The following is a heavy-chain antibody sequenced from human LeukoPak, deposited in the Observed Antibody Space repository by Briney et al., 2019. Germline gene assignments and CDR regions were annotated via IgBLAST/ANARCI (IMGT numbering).Heavy chain of an antibody. V-gene: IGHV3-7*01. J-gene: IGHJ6*02. Sequence: PGGSLRLSCEASGFTFSSYWMSWVRQAPGMGLEWVANIKQDGSEKYYVDSVKGRFTISRDNAKNSLYLQMNSLRAEDTAVYYCEGGPSYGMDVWGQGTTVTVSS. D-gene: IGHD1-26*01. CDR1: GFTFSSYW. CDR3: EGGPSYGMDV. CDR2: IKQDGSEK.